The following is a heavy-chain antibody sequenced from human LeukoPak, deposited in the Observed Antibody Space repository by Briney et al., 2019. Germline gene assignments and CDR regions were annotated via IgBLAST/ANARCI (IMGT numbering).Heavy chain of an antibody. CDR3: ARDSGYGSGSYIIDY. V-gene: IGHV1-2*04. D-gene: IGHD3-10*01. Sequence: ASVKVFCKASGYTFTGYYMHWVRQAPGQGLEWMGWINPNSGGTNYAQKFQGWVTMTRDTSISTAYMELSRLRSDDTAVYYCARDSGYGSGSYIIDYWGQGTLVTVSS. J-gene: IGHJ4*02. CDR1: GYTFTGYY. CDR2: INPNSGGT.